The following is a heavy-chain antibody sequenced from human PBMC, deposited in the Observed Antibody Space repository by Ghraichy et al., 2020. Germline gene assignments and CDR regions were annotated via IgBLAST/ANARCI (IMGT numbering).Heavy chain of an antibody. J-gene: IGHJ4*02. V-gene: IGHV1-69*06. CDR2: IIPIFGTA. CDR3: ARGVFIVGATDYFDY. D-gene: IGHD1-26*01. CDR1: GGTFSSYA. Sequence: SVKVSCKASGGTFSSYAISWVRQAPGQGLEWMGGIIPIFGTANYAQKFQGRVTITADKSTSTAYMELSSLRSEDTAVYYCARGVFIVGATDYFDYWGQGTLVTVSS.